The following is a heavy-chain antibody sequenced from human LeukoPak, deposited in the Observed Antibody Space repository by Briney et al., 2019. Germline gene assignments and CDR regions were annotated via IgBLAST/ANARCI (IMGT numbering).Heavy chain of an antibody. J-gene: IGHJ4*02. CDR1: GGSISSYY. Sequence: PSETLSLTCTVSGGSISSYYWSWIRQPPGKGLEWIGYIYYSGSTNYNPSLKSRVTISVDTSKNQFSLKLSSVTAADTAVYYCARSSPSHLDHFDYWGQGTLVTVSS. CDR2: IYYSGST. V-gene: IGHV4-59*01. CDR3: ARSSPSHLDHFDY. D-gene: IGHD1-26*01.